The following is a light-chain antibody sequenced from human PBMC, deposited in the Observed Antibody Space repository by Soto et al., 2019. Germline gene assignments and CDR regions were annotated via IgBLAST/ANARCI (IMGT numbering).Light chain of an antibody. V-gene: IGKV1-39*01. CDR3: QQTYTSRPWT. CDR1: QSINTF. Sequence: DIQVTQSPSSLSASVGDRVTITCRASQSINTFLNWYQQIPGKAPNLLIYGASNLQSGVPSRFSGSGSGTDFTLTISSLQPEDFATYYCQQTYTSRPWTFGRGTKVEIK. CDR2: GAS. J-gene: IGKJ1*01.